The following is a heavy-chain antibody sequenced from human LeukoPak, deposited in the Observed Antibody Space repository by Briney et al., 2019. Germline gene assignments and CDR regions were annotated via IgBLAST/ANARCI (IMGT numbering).Heavy chain of an antibody. D-gene: IGHD6-13*01. V-gene: IGHV4-61*02. Sequence: SETLSLTCTVSGGSITRGSYYWTWIRQSAGKGLEWIGRIYTSGSTDYKPSLKSRITMALDTSKNQFSLKLSSVTAADTAVYYCARGRIAAAGTGIDYWGQGTLVTVSS. CDR2: IYTSGST. J-gene: IGHJ4*02. CDR1: GGSITRGSYY. CDR3: ARGRIAAAGTGIDY.